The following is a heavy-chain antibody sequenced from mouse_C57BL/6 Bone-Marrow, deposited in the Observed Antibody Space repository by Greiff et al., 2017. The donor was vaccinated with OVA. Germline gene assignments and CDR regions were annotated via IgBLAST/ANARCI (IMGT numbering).Heavy chain of an antibody. CDR3: ARHEDWDYGSLYAMDY. CDR1: GYTFTEYT. Sequence: QVQLKESGAELVKPGASVKLSCKASGYTFTEYTIHWVKQRSGQGLEWIGWFYPGSGSIKYNEKFKEQATLTADKSSSTVYMELSRVTSEGPAVYDCARHEDWDYGSLYAMDYWGQGTSVTVSS. CDR2: FYPGSGSI. V-gene: IGHV1-62-2*01. D-gene: IGHD1-1*01. J-gene: IGHJ4*01.